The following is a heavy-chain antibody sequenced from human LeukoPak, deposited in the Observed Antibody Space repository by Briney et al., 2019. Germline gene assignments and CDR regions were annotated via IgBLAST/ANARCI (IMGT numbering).Heavy chain of an antibody. Sequence: PSVTLSLTCAVYGGSFSGCYWSWLRQPPGKGLEWIGEINHSGSTNYNPSLKSRVTISVDTSKNQFSLKLSSVTAADTAVYYCAREASPRAFDIWGQGTMVTVSS. CDR1: GGSFSGCY. CDR2: INHSGST. V-gene: IGHV4-34*01. CDR3: AREASPRAFDI. J-gene: IGHJ3*02.